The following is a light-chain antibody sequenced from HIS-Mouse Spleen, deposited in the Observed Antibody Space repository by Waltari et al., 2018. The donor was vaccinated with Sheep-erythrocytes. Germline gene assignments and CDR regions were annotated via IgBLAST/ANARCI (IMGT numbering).Light chain of an antibody. J-gene: IGKJ4*01. CDR3: QQYDNLLT. Sequence: DIQMTQSPSSLSAGDRVTITCQAGQDISNYLNWYQQKPGKAPQLLIYDASNLETGVPSRFSGSGSGTDFTFTISSLQPEDMATYYCQQYDNLLTFGGGTKVEIK. CDR2: DAS. V-gene: IGKV1-33*01. CDR1: QDISNY.